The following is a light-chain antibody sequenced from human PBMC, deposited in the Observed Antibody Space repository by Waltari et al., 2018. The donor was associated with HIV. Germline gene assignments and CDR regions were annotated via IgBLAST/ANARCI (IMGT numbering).Light chain of an antibody. Sequence: EIVLTQSPATLSLSPGERATLSCRASQSVSSYLAWYQQKPGQAPRLLIDDASNRATGFPARFSGSGSGTDFTLTISSLEPEDFAVYYCQQRSNWPRTFGQGTKVEVK. V-gene: IGKV3-11*01. CDR2: DAS. CDR3: QQRSNWPRT. J-gene: IGKJ1*01. CDR1: QSVSSY.